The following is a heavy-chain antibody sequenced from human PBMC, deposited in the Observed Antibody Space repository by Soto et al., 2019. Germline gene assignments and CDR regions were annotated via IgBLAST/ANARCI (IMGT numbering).Heavy chain of an antibody. D-gene: IGHD3-22*01. CDR1: GYSFATYG. CDR3: ATEPIYYNDGSGYYPLGH. V-gene: IGHV1-18*04. J-gene: IGHJ4*02. CDR2: ISAHNGDT. Sequence: QVTLVQSGAEVKKPGASVKVSCKASGYSFATYGFSWVRQAPGQGLECVGWISAHNGDTHYSQKFQGRVTLTTDTSTNTGYMELRSLTSDDTAVYFCATEPIYYNDGSGYYPLGHWGQGTLVTVSS.